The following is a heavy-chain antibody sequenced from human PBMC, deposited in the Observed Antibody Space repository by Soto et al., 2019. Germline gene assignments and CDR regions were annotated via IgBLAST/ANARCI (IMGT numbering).Heavy chain of an antibody. V-gene: IGHV4-34*01. Sequence: SEALSLTCAVYGGSFSGYYWTWIRQPPGTGLEWIGEINHSGSTNYNPSLKSRVTISVDTSKNQFSLKLTSVTAADTAVYYCARVYSGSYSDSWGRGTLVTVSS. J-gene: IGHJ4*02. CDR3: ARVYSGSYSDS. CDR1: GGSFSGYY. CDR2: INHSGST. D-gene: IGHD1-26*01.